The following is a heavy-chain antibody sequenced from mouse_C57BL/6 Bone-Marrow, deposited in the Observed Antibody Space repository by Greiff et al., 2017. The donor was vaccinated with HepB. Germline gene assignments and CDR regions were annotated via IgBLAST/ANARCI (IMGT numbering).Heavy chain of an antibody. Sequence: EVKLMESGGGLVQPGGSLSLSCAASGFTFTDYYMSWVRQPPGKALEWLGFIRNKANGYTTEYSASVKGRFTISRDNSQSILYLQMNALRAEDSATHYCARSSADYYAMDYWGQGTSVTVSS. CDR3: ARSSADYYAMDY. J-gene: IGHJ4*01. V-gene: IGHV7-3*01. CDR2: IRNKANGYTT. CDR1: GFTFTDYY.